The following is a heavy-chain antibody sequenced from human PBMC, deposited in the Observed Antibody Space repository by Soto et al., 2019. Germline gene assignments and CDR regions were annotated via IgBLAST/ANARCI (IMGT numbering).Heavy chain of an antibody. J-gene: IGHJ5*02. CDR3: ATSTMTSNWFDP. CDR2: VSYSGST. Sequence: PSETLSLTCTVSDGSISSLSSYWGWIRQPPGKGLEWIGTVSYSGSTYYNPSLKSRVTISVDTSNNQLSLRLRSVTAADTAVYYCATSTMTSNWFDPWGQGTLVTVSS. D-gene: IGHD3-3*01. V-gene: IGHV4-39*01. CDR1: DGSISSLSSY.